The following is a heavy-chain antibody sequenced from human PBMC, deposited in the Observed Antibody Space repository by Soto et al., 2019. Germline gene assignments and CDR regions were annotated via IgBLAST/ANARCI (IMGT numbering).Heavy chain of an antibody. CDR3: ARRGGDGDYVDY. CDR2: IYYSGST. Sequence: QLQLQESGPGLVKPSETLSLTCTVSGGSISSSSYYWGWIRQPPGKGLEWIGSIYYSGSTYYNPSLKRRVTISVDTSKNQFSLKLSSVTAADTAVYYCARRGGDGDYVDYWGQGTLVTVSS. CDR1: GGSISSSSYY. V-gene: IGHV4-39*01. J-gene: IGHJ4*02. D-gene: IGHD4-17*01.